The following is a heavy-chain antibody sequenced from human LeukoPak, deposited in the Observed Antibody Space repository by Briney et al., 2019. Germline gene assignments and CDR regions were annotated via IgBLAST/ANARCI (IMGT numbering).Heavy chain of an antibody. J-gene: IGHJ4*02. D-gene: IGHD3-3*01. CDR1: GFTFSSYA. V-gene: IGHV3-30-3*01. CDR3: AKVINFWSGYLG. Sequence: GGSLRLSCAASGFTFSSYAMHWVRQAPGKGLEWVAVISYDGSNKYYADSVKGRFTVSRDNSKNTLYLQMNSLRAEDTAVYYCAKVINFWSGYLGWGQGTLVTVSS. CDR2: ISYDGSNK.